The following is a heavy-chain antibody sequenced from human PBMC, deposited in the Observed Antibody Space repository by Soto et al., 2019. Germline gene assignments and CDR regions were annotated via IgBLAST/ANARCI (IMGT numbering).Heavy chain of an antibody. J-gene: IGHJ5*02. CDR3: AREGGTSPFDWFDT. CDR1: GYTFTGYY. V-gene: IGHV1-2*02. CDR2: INPNSGGT. D-gene: IGHD1-1*01. Sequence: ASVKVSCKASGYTFTGYYMHWVRQAPGQGLEWMGWINPNSGGTNYAQKFQGRVTMTGDTSISTAYMELSRLRSDDTAVYYCAREGGTSPFDWFDTWGQGTLVTVSS.